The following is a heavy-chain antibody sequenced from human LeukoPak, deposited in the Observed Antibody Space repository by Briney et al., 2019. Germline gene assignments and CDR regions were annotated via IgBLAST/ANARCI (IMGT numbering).Heavy chain of an antibody. CDR1: GYTFTSYG. V-gene: IGHV1-18*01. CDR2: ISAYNGNT. Sequence: ASVKVSCKASGYTFTSYGISWVRQAPGQGLEWMGWISAYNGNTNYAQKLQGRVTMTTDTSMSTAYMELRSLRSDDTAVYYCAGGWGATKSEYFQHWGQGTLVTVSS. CDR3: AGGWGATKSEYFQH. J-gene: IGHJ1*01. D-gene: IGHD1-26*01.